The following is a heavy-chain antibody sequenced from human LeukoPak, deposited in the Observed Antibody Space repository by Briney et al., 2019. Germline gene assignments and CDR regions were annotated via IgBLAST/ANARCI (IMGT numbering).Heavy chain of an antibody. V-gene: IGHV3-23*01. D-gene: IGHD2-15*01. CDR1: GFTFSSYA. J-gene: IGHJ4*02. Sequence: GGSLRLSCAASGFTFSSYAMSWVRQAPGKGLEWVSGTSGSGGSTYYAGSVKGRFSISRDNSKNTLYLQMNSLRVEDTAVYYCAKNGGSQCYSHLDSWGQGTLVTVSS. CDR3: AKNGGSQCYSHLDS. CDR2: TSGSGGST.